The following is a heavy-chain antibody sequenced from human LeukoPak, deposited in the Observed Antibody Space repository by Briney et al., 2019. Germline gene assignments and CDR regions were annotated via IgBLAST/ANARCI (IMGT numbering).Heavy chain of an antibody. CDR2: IYYSGST. D-gene: IGHD5-12*01. CDR3: ARTPRGYSGRDY. J-gene: IGHJ4*02. Sequence: NPSETLSLTCTVSGGSISSYYWSWIRQPPGKGLEWIGYIYYSGSTNYNPSLKSRVTVSVDTSKNQFSLKLSSVTAADTAVYYCARTPRGYSGRDYWGQGTLVTVSS. V-gene: IGHV4-59*12. CDR1: GGSISSYY.